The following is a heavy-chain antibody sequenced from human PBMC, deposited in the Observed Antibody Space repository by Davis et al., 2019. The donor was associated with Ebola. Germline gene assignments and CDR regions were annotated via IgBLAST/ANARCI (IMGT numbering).Heavy chain of an antibody. D-gene: IGHD6-13*01. CDR1: AVSIRAYY. J-gene: IGHJ4*02. CDR3: AALGGQQLVPHFDY. V-gene: IGHV4-59*01. Sequence: SETLSLTCTVSAVSIRAYYWSCILQPPGNGLEWIGYIYYIVSTNYNPSLKSLVTISVDTSKNQFSLKLSSVTAADTAVYYCAALGGQQLVPHFDYWGQGTLVTVSS. CDR2: IYYIVST.